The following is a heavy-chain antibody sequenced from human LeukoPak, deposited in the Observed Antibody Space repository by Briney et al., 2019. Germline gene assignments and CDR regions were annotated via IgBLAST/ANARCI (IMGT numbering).Heavy chain of an antibody. V-gene: IGHV4-59*13. J-gene: IGHJ4*02. CDR3: ARGSPTPDY. CDR1: GGSINSYY. Sequence: ASETLSLTCTVFGGSINSYYWSWIRQPPGKGLEWIGYIYYSGSTDYNPSLKSRVTISVDTSKNQFSLKLSSVTAADTAVYYCARGSPTPDYWGQGTLVTVSS. D-gene: IGHD1-26*01. CDR2: IYYSGST.